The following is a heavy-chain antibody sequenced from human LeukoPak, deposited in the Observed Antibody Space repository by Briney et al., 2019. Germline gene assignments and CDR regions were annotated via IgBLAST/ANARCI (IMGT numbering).Heavy chain of an antibody. D-gene: IGHD3-10*01. J-gene: IGHJ6*03. CDR2: ISHSSNTI. Sequence: QPGGSLTLSCAASGLTFSGHGMNWVRQAPGKGLEWLAYISHSSNTIYYADSVRGRFTVSRDNPKNSLFLQMNSLRAEDTAVYFCARVSGSGGSYYYYYMDVWGKGTTVTVSS. V-gene: IGHV3-48*04. CDR1: GLTFSGHG. CDR3: ARVSGSGGSYYYYYMDV.